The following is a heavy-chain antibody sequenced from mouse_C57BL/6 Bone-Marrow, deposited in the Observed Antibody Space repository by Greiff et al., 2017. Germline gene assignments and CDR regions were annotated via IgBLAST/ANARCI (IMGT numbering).Heavy chain of an antibody. V-gene: IGHV5-17*01. D-gene: IGHD2-3*01. CDR3: ARGGYSAWFAY. CDR1: GFTFSDYG. Sequence: VQLKQSGGGLVKPGGSLKLSCAASGFTFSDYGMHWVRQAPEKGLEWVAYISSGSSTIYYADTVKGRFTISRDNAKNTLFLQMTSLRSEDTAMYYCARGGYSAWFAYWGQGTLVTVSA. J-gene: IGHJ3*01. CDR2: ISSGSSTI.